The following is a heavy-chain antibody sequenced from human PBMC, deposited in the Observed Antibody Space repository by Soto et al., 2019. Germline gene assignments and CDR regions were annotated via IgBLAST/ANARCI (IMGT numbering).Heavy chain of an antibody. CDR1: GYSFTSYW. V-gene: IGHV5-51*01. CDR3: ARQEGTYYYGSGRVPYYYYGMDV. D-gene: IGHD3-10*01. CDR2: IYPGDSDT. Sequence: GESLKISCKGSGYSFTSYWIGWVRQMPGKGLEWMGIIYPGDSDTRYSPSFQGQVTISADKSISTAYLQWSSLKASDTAMYYCARQEGTYYYGSGRVPYYYYGMDVWGQGTTVPVSS. J-gene: IGHJ6*02.